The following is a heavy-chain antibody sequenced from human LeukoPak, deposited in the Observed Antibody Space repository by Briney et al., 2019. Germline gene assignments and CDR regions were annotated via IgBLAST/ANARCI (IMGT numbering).Heavy chain of an antibody. J-gene: IGHJ4*02. D-gene: IGHD3-22*01. Sequence: GGSLRLSCAASGFTFSSYAMSWVRQAPGKGLEWVSAISGSGGSTYYADSVKGRFTISRDNSENTLYLQMNSLRAEDTAVYYCAKDLRRGMVTMIVEPRDYWGQGTLVTVSS. CDR3: AKDLRRGMVTMIVEPRDY. V-gene: IGHV3-23*01. CDR1: GFTFSSYA. CDR2: ISGSGGST.